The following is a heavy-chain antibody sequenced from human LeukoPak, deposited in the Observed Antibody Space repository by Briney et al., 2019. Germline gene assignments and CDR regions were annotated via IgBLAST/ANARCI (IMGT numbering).Heavy chain of an antibody. V-gene: IGHV1-24*01. CDR3: AAIRMTTVTTYVFDY. Sequence: ASVKVSCKVSGYTLTELSMHWVRQAPGKVLEWMGGFDPEDGETIYAQKFQGRVTMTEDTSTDTAYMELSSLRSEDTAVYYCAAIRMTTVTTYVFDYWGQGTLVTVSS. CDR1: GYTLTELS. CDR2: FDPEDGET. J-gene: IGHJ4*02. D-gene: IGHD4-17*01.